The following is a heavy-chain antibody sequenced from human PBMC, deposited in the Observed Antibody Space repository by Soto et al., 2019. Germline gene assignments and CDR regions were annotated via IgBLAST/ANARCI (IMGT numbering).Heavy chain of an antibody. CDR1: GGSISPYY. V-gene: IGHV4-59*01. D-gene: IGHD2-2*01. Sequence: QVQLQESGPGLVKPSETLSLTCTVSGGSISPYYWSWIRQPPGKGLEWIGNIHYSGSTDYNPSLKSXFTISIDTSTNQFSLKLTSVTAADTAVYYCAKGGTSSLPFDYWGQGTLVTVSS. CDR2: IHYSGST. J-gene: IGHJ4*02. CDR3: AKGGTSSLPFDY.